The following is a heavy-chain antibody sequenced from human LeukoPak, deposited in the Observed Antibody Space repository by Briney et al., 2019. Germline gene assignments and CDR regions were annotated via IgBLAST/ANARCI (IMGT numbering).Heavy chain of an antibody. J-gene: IGHJ4*02. CDR1: GGSISSGGYS. CDR2: IYHSGST. D-gene: IGHD5-18*01. Sequence: PSETLSLTCAVSGGSISSGGYSWSWIRLPPGKGLEWIGYIYHSGSTYYNPSLKSRVTISVDRSKNQFSLKLSSVTAADTAVYYCARVGYSYGFDYWGQGTLVTVSS. V-gene: IGHV4-30-2*01. CDR3: ARVGYSYGFDY.